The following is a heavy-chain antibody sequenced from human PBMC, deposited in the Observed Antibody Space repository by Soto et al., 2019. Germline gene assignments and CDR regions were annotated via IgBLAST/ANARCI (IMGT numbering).Heavy chain of an antibody. V-gene: IGHV3-9*01. CDR2: ISWNSGKI. Sequence: PGGSLRLSCVASGFTFDDYGMHWVRQAPGKGLEWVSGISWNSGKIGQADSVKGRFTISRDNAKNSLYLQMDSLRTEDTALYYCTKEYSYSDKVFDYWGQGTLVNVSS. J-gene: IGHJ4*02. CDR1: GFTFDDYG. D-gene: IGHD5-12*01. CDR3: TKEYSYSDKVFDY.